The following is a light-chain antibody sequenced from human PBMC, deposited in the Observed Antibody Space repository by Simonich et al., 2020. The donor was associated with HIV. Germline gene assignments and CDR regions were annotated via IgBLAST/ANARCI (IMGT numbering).Light chain of an antibody. V-gene: IGKV2-28*01. CDR3: MQALQTPFT. CDR2: LGS. J-gene: IGKJ3*01. CDR1: QSLLHSNGHNY. Sequence: DVVMTQSQLSLPVTPGEPASISCRSSQSLLHSNGHNYLDWYLQKPGQSPQILIYLGSNRASGVPDRFSGSGSGTDFTLKISRVEAEDVGVYYCMQALQTPFTFGPGTKVDIK.